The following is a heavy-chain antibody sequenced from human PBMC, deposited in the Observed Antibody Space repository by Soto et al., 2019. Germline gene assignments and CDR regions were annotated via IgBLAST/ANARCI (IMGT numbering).Heavy chain of an antibody. V-gene: IGHV1-69*06. CDR3: ARWGGLSCSGAVCFKKPFDY. CDR1: GGTFNNYA. Sequence: QVQLVQSGAEVKRPESSMKVSCKPSGGTFNNYAINWVRQAPGQGLEWMGAIIPISGTTKYAQKFQGRVTITEDKSPSTVYMDLSSLRYEDTVVYYCARWGGLSCSGAVCFKKPFDYWGQGTLVTVSS. CDR2: IIPISGTT. J-gene: IGHJ4*02. D-gene: IGHD2-8*02.